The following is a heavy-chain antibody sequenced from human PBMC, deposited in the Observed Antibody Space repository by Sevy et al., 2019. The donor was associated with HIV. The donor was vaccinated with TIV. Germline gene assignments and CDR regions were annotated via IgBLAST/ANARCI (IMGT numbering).Heavy chain of an antibody. CDR1: GFTLSDYY. J-gene: IGHJ6*02. CDR3: ARDHVKDGDLGDYYYFAMDV. CDR2: ISGSGDTI. Sequence: GGSLRLSCAGSGFTLSDYYMTWIRQAPGKGLQWISYISGSGDTIYYADSVKGRFTISRDSAKNSLFLQMNGLRVEDTAVYYCARDHVKDGDLGDYYYFAMDVWGQGTTVTVSS. V-gene: IGHV3-11*01. D-gene: IGHD4-17*01.